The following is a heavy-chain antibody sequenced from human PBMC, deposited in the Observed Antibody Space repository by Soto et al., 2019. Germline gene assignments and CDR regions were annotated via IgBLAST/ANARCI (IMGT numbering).Heavy chain of an antibody. CDR1: GFTFSSYG. J-gene: IGHJ4*02. CDR2: IWYDGSNK. CDR3: ARDTGGYSYGTFDY. Sequence: PGGSLRLSCAASGFTFSSYGMHWVRQAPGKGLEWVAVIWYDGSNKYYADSVKGRFTISRDNSKNTLYLQMNSLRAEDTAVYYCARDTGGYSYGTFDYWGQGTLVTVSS. V-gene: IGHV3-33*01. D-gene: IGHD5-18*01.